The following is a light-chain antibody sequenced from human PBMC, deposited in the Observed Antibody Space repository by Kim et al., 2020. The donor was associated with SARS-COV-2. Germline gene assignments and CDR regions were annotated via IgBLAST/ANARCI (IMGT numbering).Light chain of an antibody. CDR1: QSISSY. J-gene: IGKJ2*01. CDR3: QQSYSSHYT. V-gene: IGKV1-39*01. CDR2: AAS. Sequence: SASVEDRVTLTCRASQSISSYLNWYQQKPGQAPKLLIYAASSLQSGVPSRFSGSGSGTDFTLTISSLQPEDFATYYCQQSYSSHYTFGQGTKLEI.